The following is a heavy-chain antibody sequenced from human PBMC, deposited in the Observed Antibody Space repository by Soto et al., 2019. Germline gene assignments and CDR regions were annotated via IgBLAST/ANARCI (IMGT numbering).Heavy chain of an antibody. CDR2: TFYRYKWYN. CDR3: ARAATTSFGLLPHFDY. Sequence: PSQTVSGTSDISGATVSNNRASWNCIRLSPLRGLEWLGRTFYRYKWYNDYDESVKSRIAINPDTSKNQFSLHLKSVTPEDAAIYYRARAATTSFGLLPHFDYWGQGSLVTVSS. J-gene: IGHJ4*02. V-gene: IGHV6-1*01. CDR1: GATVSNNRAS. D-gene: IGHD1-26*01.